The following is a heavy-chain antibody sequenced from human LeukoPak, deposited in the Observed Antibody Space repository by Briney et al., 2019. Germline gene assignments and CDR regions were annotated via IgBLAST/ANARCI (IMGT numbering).Heavy chain of an antibody. V-gene: IGHV4-38-2*01. CDR2: IYHSGST. CDR1: GYSISSGYY. D-gene: IGHD2-15*01. Sequence: PSETLSLTCAVSGYSISSGYYWGWIRQPPGKGLEWIGSIYHSGSTYYNPSLKRRVTISVDTSKNQYSLKLSSVTAAETAVYYCARHGGDCSGGSCYSGGTFDYWGQGTLVTVSS. CDR3: ARHGGDCSGGSCYSGGTFDY. J-gene: IGHJ4*02.